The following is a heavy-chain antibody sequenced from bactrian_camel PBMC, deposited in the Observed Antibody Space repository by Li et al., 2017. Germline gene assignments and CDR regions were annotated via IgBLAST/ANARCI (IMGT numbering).Heavy chain of an antibody. CDR1: GFTFSSYW. CDR2: ISWSGGST. D-gene: IGHD6*01. Sequence: VQLVESGGGLVQPGGSLRLSCAASGFTFSSYWMYWVRQAPGKGLEWVSGISWSGGSTNYAESVKGRFTISRDNAKNTVYLQMNTLKSEDTALYYCATPTRSWYIGEQLGYWGQGTQVTVS. V-gene: IGHV3S1*01. CDR3: ATPTRSWYIGEQLGY. J-gene: IGHJ6*01.